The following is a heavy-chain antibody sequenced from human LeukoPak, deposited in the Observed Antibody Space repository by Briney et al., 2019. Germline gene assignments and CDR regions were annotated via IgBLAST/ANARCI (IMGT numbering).Heavy chain of an antibody. V-gene: IGHV3-30*04. CDR2: ISYDGSNK. Sequence: PGGSLGLSCAASGFTFSSYAMHWVRQAPGKGLEWVAVISYDGSNKYYADSVKGRFTISRDNSKNTLYLQMNSLRAEDTAVYYCARASHSTTYYYGMDVWGQGTTVTVSS. CDR1: GFTFSSYA. D-gene: IGHD6-13*01. J-gene: IGHJ6*02. CDR3: ARASHSTTYYYGMDV.